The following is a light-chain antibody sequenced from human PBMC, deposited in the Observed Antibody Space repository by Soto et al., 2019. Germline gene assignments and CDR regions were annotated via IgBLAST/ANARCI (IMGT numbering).Light chain of an antibody. CDR1: GSKIGAGYD. CDR2: GNI. J-gene: IGLJ2*01. Sequence: QSVLTQPPPVPGAQGKRFTTSCIGTGSKIGAGYDVHGYQQVPGTAPKLLIYGNINRPSGVPDRFSGSKSGTSASLAITGLQADDEADYYCQSYDSSLTVVFGGGTKLTVL. V-gene: IGLV1-40*01. CDR3: QSYDSSLTVV.